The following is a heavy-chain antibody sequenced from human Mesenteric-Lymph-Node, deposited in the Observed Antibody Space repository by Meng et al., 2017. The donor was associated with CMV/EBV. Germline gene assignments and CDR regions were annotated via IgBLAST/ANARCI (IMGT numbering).Heavy chain of an antibody. D-gene: IGHD5-18*01. CDR3: ARADTAMVPYYYYGIDV. CDR2: ISSSSSYM. V-gene: IGHV3-21*01. CDR1: GFTFSSYS. Sequence: GESLKISCAASGFTFSSYSMNWVRQAPGKGLEWVSSISSSSSYMYYADSVKGRFTISRDNAKNSLYLQMNSLRAEDTAVYYCARADTAMVPYYYYGIDVWGQGTTVTVSS. J-gene: IGHJ6*02.